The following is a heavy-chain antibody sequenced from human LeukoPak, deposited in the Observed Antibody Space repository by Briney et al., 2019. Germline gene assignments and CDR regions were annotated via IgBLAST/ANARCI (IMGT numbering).Heavy chain of an antibody. J-gene: IGHJ4*02. CDR1: GFTFSSYW. CDR2: IKQDGSEK. D-gene: IGHD3-22*01. Sequence: GGSLRLSRAASGFTFSSYWMSWVRQAPGKGLEWVANIKQDGSEKYYVDSVKGRFTISRDNAKNSLYLQMNSLRAEDTAVYYCAKDRRSYDSSGYYDYWGQGTLVTVSS. CDR3: AKDRRSYDSSGYYDY. V-gene: IGHV3-7*01.